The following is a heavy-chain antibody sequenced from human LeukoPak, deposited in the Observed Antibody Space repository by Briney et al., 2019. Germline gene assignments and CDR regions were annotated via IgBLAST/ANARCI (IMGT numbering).Heavy chain of an antibody. CDR2: INAGNGNT. Sequence: ASVKVSCTASGYTFTNFAMYWVRQAPGQRLEWMGWINAGNGNTKYSQKFQGRVTITSDTSANTVYMELSSLRSEDTAVYYCARGDFYYDNSNPWGQGTLVTVSS. CDR3: ARGDFYYDNSNP. D-gene: IGHD3-22*01. J-gene: IGHJ5*02. CDR1: GYTFTNFA. V-gene: IGHV1-3*01.